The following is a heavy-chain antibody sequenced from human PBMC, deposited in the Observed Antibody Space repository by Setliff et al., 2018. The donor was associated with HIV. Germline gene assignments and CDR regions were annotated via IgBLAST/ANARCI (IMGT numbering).Heavy chain of an antibody. D-gene: IGHD1-26*01. J-gene: IGHJ3*01. CDR1: GYTFTSDY. Sequence: ASVKVSCKAPGYTFTSDYIHWVRQAPGQGLEWMGIINPAGNPTSYAQKFQGRLTMTRDASTNTVYMELSSLRSEDTAVYYCARPLDSGSYPYDAFAFWGLGTMVTVS. V-gene: IGHV1-46*01. CDR2: INPAGNPT. CDR3: ARPLDSGSYPYDAFAF.